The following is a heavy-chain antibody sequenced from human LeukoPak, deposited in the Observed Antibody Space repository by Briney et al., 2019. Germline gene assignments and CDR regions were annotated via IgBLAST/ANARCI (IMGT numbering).Heavy chain of an antibody. Sequence: GGSLRLSCSASGLTFSDYAIHWVRQAPGKGLEYVSAISTNGGSTYYADSVKGRFTISRDNSKNTLYLQMSSLRAEDTAVYYCMKVAVAGTFNDAFDIWGQGTMVTVSS. D-gene: IGHD6-19*01. V-gene: IGHV3-64D*09. CDR1: GLTFSDYA. CDR2: ISTNGGST. CDR3: MKVAVAGTFNDAFDI. J-gene: IGHJ3*02.